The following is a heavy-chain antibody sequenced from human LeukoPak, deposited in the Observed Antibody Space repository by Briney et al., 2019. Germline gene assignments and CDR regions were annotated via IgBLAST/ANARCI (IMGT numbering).Heavy chain of an antibody. CDR2: SYTSGST. Sequence: PSETLSLTCTVSGGSISSSSYYWSWIRQPAGKGLEWIGRSYTSGSTNYNPSLKSRVTISVDTSKNQFSLKLSSVTAADTAVYYCARGVTLGYCSSTSCYYGVWFDPWGQGTLVTVSS. CDR3: ARGVTLGYCSSTSCYYGVWFDP. J-gene: IGHJ5*02. V-gene: IGHV4-61*02. CDR1: GGSISSSSYY. D-gene: IGHD2-2*01.